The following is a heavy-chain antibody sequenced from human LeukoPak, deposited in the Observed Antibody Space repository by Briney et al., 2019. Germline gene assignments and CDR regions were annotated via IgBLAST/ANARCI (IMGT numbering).Heavy chain of an antibody. CDR2: INHSGST. CDR3: AGSSGYHIFDY. V-gene: IGHV4-34*01. J-gene: IGHJ4*02. Sequence: SETLSLTCAVYGGSFSGYYWSWIRQPPGKGLEWIGEINHSGSTNYNPSLKSRVTISVDTSKNQFSLKLSSVTAADTAVYYCAGSSGYHIFDYWGQGTLVTVSS. CDR1: GGSFSGYY. D-gene: IGHD3-22*01.